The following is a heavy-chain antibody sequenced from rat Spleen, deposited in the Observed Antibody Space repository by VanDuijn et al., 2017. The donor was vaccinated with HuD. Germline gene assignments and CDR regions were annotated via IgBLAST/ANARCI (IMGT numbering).Heavy chain of an antibody. CDR3: TSDGSY. D-gene: IGHD1-7*01. CDR1: GFSITSYN. V-gene: IGHV2-1*01. J-gene: IGHJ2*01. CDR2: IWSGGNT. Sequence: QVQLKESGPGLVQPSQTLSLTCTVSGFSITSYNVHWIRQPPGKGPEWMGAIWSGGNTNYNSVLKSRLSISRDTSKSQVFLKMDNLQTEDTASYYCTSDGSYWGQGLMVTVSS.